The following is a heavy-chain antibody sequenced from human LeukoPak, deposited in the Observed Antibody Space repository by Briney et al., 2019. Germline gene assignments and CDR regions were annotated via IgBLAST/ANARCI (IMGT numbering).Heavy chain of an antibody. CDR3: ARSSEWSGPDY. CDR2: ISSSNSYI. CDR1: GFTFTSYS. J-gene: IGHJ4*02. Sequence: AGSLTLSCAASGFTFTSYSMTWVRKAPAKAMDLVSSISSSNSYIYYADSVKGRFTISSDNAKNSLYLQMNSPRAEDTAVYYCARSSEWSGPDYWGQGTLVTVSS. D-gene: IGHD3-3*01. V-gene: IGHV3-21*01.